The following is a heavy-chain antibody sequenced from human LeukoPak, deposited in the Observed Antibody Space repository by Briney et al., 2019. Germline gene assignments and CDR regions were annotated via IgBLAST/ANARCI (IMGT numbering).Heavy chain of an antibody. CDR2: INSDGSST. J-gene: IGHJ5*02. CDR3: ARAYYHDCSSTSCYAGWFDP. D-gene: IGHD2-2*01. CDR1: GFTFSSYW. V-gene: IGHV3-74*01. Sequence: GGSLRLSCAASGFTFSSYWMHWVRQAPGKGLVWVSRINSDGSSTSYADSVKGRFTISRDNAKNTLYLQMNSLRAEDTAVYYCARAYYHDCSSTSCYAGWFDPWCQGTLVNVAS.